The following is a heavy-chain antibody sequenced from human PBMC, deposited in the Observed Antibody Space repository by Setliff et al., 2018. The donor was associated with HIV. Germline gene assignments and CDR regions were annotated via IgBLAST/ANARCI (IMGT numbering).Heavy chain of an antibody. Sequence: PSETLSLTCPVSGGSISSYYWSWMRQPPGKGLEWIGYIYHSGSTNYTPSLKSRVTISVDTSKNQFSLKLSSVTAADTAVYYCARHASYYDILTGYQYGPFDYWGQGPLVTVSS. V-gene: IGHV4-59*08. CDR1: GGSISSYY. CDR2: IYHSGST. D-gene: IGHD3-9*01. CDR3: ARHASYYDILTGYQYGPFDY. J-gene: IGHJ4*02.